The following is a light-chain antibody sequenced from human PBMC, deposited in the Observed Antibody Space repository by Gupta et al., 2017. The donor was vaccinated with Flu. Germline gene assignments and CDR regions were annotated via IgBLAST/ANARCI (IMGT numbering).Light chain of an antibody. V-gene: IGKV3-20*01. CDR2: GAS. CDR3: QYYGSSPI. Sequence: EVVLTQSPGTLSVSPGERATLSCRASQSVNSRFLAWYQHKPGQPPRLLIYGASTRTTGIPDRFSGSGSGTDFTLTISRLEPEDFAVYFCQYYGSSPIFGRGTKVEGK. J-gene: IGKJ1*01. CDR1: QSVNSRF.